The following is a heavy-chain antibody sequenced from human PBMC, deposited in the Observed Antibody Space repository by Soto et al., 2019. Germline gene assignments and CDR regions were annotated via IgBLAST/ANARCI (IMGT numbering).Heavy chain of an antibody. CDR3: ARVGVVVPAAIGGMGMDV. CDR2: INPSGGST. CDR1: GYTFTSYY. V-gene: IGHV1-46*01. D-gene: IGHD2-2*01. Sequence: ASVKVSCKASGYTFTSYYMHWVRQAPGQGLEWMGIINPSGGSTSYAQKFQGRVTMTRDTSTSTVYMELSSLRSEDTAVYYCARVGVVVPAAIGGMGMDVWGQGTTVTVSS. J-gene: IGHJ6*02.